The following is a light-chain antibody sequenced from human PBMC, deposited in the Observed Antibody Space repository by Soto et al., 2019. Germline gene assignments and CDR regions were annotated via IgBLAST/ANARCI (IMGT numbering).Light chain of an antibody. CDR1: QSVSSDY. CDR2: GAS. V-gene: IGKV3-20*01. CDR3: QHYDNSPPSVT. J-gene: IGKJ3*01. Sequence: EIVMTQSPATLSVSPGERATLSCRASQSVSSDYLVWYQQKPGQAPRLLIYGASRRATGIPDRFSGSGPGTDFILTISRLEPEDFAVYYCQHYDNSPPSVTFGPGTKVDIK.